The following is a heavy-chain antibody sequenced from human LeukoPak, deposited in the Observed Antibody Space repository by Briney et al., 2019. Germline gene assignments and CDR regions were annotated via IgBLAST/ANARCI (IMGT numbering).Heavy chain of an antibody. CDR2: IIPIFGTA. Sequence: VASVKVSCKASGGTFSSYAISWVRQAPGQGLEWMGGIIPIFGTANYAQKFQGRVTITADKSTSTAYMELSSLRSEDTAVYYCAESPRLLWFGELAVPDAFDIWGQGTMVTVSS. D-gene: IGHD3-10*01. V-gene: IGHV1-69*06. J-gene: IGHJ3*02. CDR3: AESPRLLWFGELAVPDAFDI. CDR1: GGTFSSYA.